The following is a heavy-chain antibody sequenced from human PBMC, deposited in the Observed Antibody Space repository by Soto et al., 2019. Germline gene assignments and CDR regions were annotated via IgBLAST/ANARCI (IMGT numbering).Heavy chain of an antibody. J-gene: IGHJ4*02. D-gene: IGHD4-17*01. CDR1: GFTFSSYA. V-gene: IGHV3-23*01. CDR3: AKGCTMTTVTYFDY. CDR2: ISGSGGST. Sequence: GGSLRLSCAASGFTFSSYAMGWVRQAPGKGLEWVSAISGSGGSTYYADSVKGRFTISRDNSKNTLYLQMNSLRAEDTAVYYCAKGCTMTTVTYFDYWGQGTLVTVSS.